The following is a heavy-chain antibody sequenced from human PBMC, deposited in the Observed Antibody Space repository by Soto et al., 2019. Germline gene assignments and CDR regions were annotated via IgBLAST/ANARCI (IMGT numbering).Heavy chain of an antibody. CDR2: IIPIFGTA. CDR3: ARIRRYDYGDYYGMDV. V-gene: IGHV1-69*13. D-gene: IGHD4-17*01. CDR1: GGTFSSYA. J-gene: IGHJ6*02. Sequence: SVKVSCKASGGTFSSYAISWVRQAPGQGLEWMGGIIPIFGTANYAQKFQGRVTITADESTSTAYMELSSLRSEDTAVYYCARIRRYDYGDYYGMDVWGQGTTVTVSS.